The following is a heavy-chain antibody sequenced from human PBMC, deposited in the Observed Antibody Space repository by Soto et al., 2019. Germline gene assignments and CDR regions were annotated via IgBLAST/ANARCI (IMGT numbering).Heavy chain of an antibody. CDR3: AREDLPIYYYGMDV. Sequence: VQLVQSGVEVKKHGASVKVSCKASGYIFTGYHMHWVRQAPGQGLEWMGWINPNSGGTKYAQKFQGRVTMTRDTSISTAYMELSSLRSDDTAVYYCAREDLPIYYYGMDVWGQGTTVTVSS. CDR1: GYIFTGYH. CDR2: INPNSGGT. J-gene: IGHJ6*02. V-gene: IGHV1-2*02.